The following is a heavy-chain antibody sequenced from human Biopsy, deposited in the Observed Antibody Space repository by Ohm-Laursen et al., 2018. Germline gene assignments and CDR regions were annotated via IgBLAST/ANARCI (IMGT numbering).Heavy chain of an antibody. J-gene: IGHJ5*02. V-gene: IGHV4-4*07. Sequence: GTLSLTCTVSGGSLSSYSWSWIRQPAGKGLEWIGQIYTSGITNYNPSLKSRVTMSVDTSKNKFSLRVGSVTAADTAVYYCARDRDRRGWFDPWGQGTLVTVSS. CDR3: ARDRDRRGWFDP. CDR1: GGSLSSYS. D-gene: IGHD1-14*01. CDR2: IYTSGIT.